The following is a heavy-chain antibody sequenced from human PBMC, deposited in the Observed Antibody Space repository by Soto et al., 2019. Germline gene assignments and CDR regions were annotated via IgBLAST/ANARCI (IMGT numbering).Heavy chain of an antibody. CDR1: GGTFSSYA. J-gene: IGHJ6*02. CDR2: IIPIFGTA. V-gene: IGHV1-69*13. Sequence: GASVKVSCKASGGTFSSYAISWVRQAPGQGLEWMGGIIPIFGTANYAQKFQGRVTITADESTSTAYMELSSLRSEDTAVYYCASSEIGGTSTDLAEHYGMDVWGQGTTVTVSS. CDR3: ASSEIGGTSTDLAEHYGMDV. D-gene: IGHD3-16*01.